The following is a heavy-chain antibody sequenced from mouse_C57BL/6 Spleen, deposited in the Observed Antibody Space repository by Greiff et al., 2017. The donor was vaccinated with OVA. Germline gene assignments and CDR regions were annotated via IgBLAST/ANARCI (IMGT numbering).Heavy chain of an antibody. Sequence: EVQRVESGAGLVKPGGSLKLSCAASGFTFSSYAMSWVRQTPEKRLEWVAYISSGGDYIYYADTVKGRFTISRDNARNTLYLQMSSLKSEDTAMYYCTRVNWDAYFDYWGQGTTLTVSS. J-gene: IGHJ2*01. CDR3: TRVNWDAYFDY. V-gene: IGHV5-9-1*02. CDR1: GFTFSSYA. D-gene: IGHD4-1*02. CDR2: ISSGGDYI.